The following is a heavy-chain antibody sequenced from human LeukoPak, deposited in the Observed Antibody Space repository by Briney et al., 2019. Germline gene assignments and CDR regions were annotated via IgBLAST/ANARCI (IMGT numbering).Heavy chain of an antibody. CDR1: GGSISSYY. CDR3: ARDRTIYGSGSYYNDYYYYGMDV. Sequence: NTSETLSLTCTVSGGSISSYYWSWIRQPPGKGLEWIGYIYYSGSTNYNPSLKSRVTISVDTSKNQFSLKLSSVTAADTAVYYCARDRTIYGSGSYYNDYYYYGMDVWGQGTTVTVSS. D-gene: IGHD3-10*01. CDR2: IYYSGST. J-gene: IGHJ6*02. V-gene: IGHV4-59*01.